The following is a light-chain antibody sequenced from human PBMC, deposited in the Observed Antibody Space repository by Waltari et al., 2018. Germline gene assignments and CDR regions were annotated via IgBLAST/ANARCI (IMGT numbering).Light chain of an antibody. V-gene: IGKV1-39*01. Sequence: DIQVTQSPSSLSASVGDRVTITCRTSQSISTSLNWYQQKPGKPPKLLILAASALQSGVSSRFSGSGSQTDFTLTIRNLQPEDFATYYCQQSYRAPQTFGGGTKVDMK. J-gene: IGKJ4*01. CDR1: QSISTS. CDR3: QQSYRAPQT. CDR2: AAS.